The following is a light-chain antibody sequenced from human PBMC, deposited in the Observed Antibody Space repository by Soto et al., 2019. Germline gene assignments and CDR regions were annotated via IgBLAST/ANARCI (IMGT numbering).Light chain of an antibody. CDR1: SGHSNYA. V-gene: IGLV4-69*02. Sequence: QLVLTQSPSASASLGASVKLTCTLSSGHSNYAIAWHQQQPEKGPRYLMKVKSDGTYIKGDGIPDRFSGSSSGAERYLTISSLHSEDEADFYCQTWGTGSDVFGTGTKLTVL. CDR3: QTWGTGSDV. CDR2: VKSDGTY. J-gene: IGLJ1*01.